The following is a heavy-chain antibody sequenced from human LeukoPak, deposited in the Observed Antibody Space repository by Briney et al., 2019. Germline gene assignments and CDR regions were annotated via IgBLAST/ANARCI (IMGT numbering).Heavy chain of an antibody. Sequence: GGTLRLSCAASGFTFSSYDMSWLRQAPGKGLEWVSIISGTVGTTYYADSVKGRLTISRDNSKNTLYLQMNSLRAEDTAVYYCAKWSSGYSSFDIWGQGTMVTVSS. J-gene: IGHJ3*02. V-gene: IGHV3-23*01. CDR2: ISGTVGTT. D-gene: IGHD3-22*01. CDR3: AKWSSGYSSFDI. CDR1: GFTFSSYD.